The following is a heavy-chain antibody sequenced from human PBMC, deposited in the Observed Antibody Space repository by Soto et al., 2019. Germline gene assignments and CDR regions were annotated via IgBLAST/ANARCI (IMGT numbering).Heavy chain of an antibody. V-gene: IGHV3-30*18. J-gene: IGHJ6*02. CDR3: AKAPASILYKSGRYYYGMDV. CDR1: GFTFSGFG. D-gene: IGHD2-2*02. CDR2: ISYDGSNK. Sequence: LRLFCAASGFTFSGFGMHSVRKAPGKGLEWVTFISYDGSNKYYADSVKGRFTLSRDNSKNTLSLQMNSLRFENTAVYYCAKAPASILYKSGRYYYGMDVWGQGTTVTVSS.